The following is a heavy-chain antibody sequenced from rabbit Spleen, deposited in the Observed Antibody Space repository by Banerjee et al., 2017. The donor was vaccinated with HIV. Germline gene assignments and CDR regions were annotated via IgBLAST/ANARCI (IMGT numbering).Heavy chain of an antibody. CDR3: ARDLAAVIGWNLYL. J-gene: IGHJ4*01. V-gene: IGHV1S40*01. Sequence: QSLEESGGDLVKPGASLTLTCTASGFSFSSTYYMCWVRQAPGKGLEWIGCIKTGSSGNTYYASWAKGRFTISKTSSTTVTLQMTSLTAADTATYFCARDLAAVIGWNLYLWGPGTLVTVS. CDR2: IKTGSSGNT. CDR1: GFSFSSTYY. D-gene: IGHD1-1*01.